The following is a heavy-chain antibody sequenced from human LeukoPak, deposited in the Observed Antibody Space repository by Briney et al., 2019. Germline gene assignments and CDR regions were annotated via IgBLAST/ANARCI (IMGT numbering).Heavy chain of an antibody. V-gene: IGHV3-9*01. J-gene: IGHJ4*02. CDR3: TTDWRTVTTDY. CDR1: GFTFDDYA. Sequence: GGSLRLSCAASGFTFDDYAMHWVRQAPGKGLEWVSGISWNSGSIGYADSVKGRFTISRDNAKNSLYLQMNSLKTEDTAVYYCTTDWRTVTTDYWGQGTLVTVSS. CDR2: ISWNSGSI. D-gene: IGHD4-17*01.